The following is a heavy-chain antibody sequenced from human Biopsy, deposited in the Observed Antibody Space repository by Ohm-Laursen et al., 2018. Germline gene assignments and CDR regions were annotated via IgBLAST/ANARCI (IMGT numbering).Heavy chain of an antibody. D-gene: IGHD3-10*01. J-gene: IGHJ4*02. Sequence: SLRLSCTASGFTFSNYAMSWVRQVPGKGLEWLSTISGSGATPYYADSVKGRFTISRDNSENTLYLHMNSLRAEDTAVYFCAKFEGDPTPSYYFDYWGQGTLVTVSS. V-gene: IGHV3-23*01. CDR2: ISGSGATP. CDR3: AKFEGDPTPSYYFDY. CDR1: GFTFSNYA.